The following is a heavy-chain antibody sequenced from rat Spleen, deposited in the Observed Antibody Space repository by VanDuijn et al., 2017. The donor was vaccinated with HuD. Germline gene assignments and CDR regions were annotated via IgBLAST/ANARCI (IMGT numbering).Heavy chain of an antibody. Sequence: EVQLVESGGGLVQPGRSLKLSCAASGFTFSAYAMAWVRQAPKTGLEWVATIIYDGSSTYYRDSVKGRFTISRDNAKSTLYLQMDSLRSEDTATYYCARRTRVSHWYFDFWGPGTMVTVSS. V-gene: IGHV5-17*01. J-gene: IGHJ1*01. D-gene: IGHD1-4*01. CDR1: GFTFSAYA. CDR3: ARRTRVSHWYFDF. CDR2: IIYDGSST.